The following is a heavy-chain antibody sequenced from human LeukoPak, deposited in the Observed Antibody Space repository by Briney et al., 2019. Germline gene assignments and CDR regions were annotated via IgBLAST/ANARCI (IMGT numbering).Heavy chain of an antibody. CDR2: IYYSGST. CDR3: ARHGYETPGVVDY. D-gene: IGHD5-12*01. J-gene: IGHJ4*02. Sequence: PSETLSLTCTVSGGSISSSSYYWGWIRQPPGKGLEWIGSIYYSGSTYYNPSLKSRVTISVDTPKNQFSLKLSSVTAADTAVYYCARHGYETPGVVDYWGQGTLVTVSS. CDR1: GGSISSSSYY. V-gene: IGHV4-39*01.